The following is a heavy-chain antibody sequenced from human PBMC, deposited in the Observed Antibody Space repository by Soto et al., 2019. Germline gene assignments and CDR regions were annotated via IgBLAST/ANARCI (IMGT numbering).Heavy chain of an antibody. Sequence: PGESLKISCKGFGYSFVSQWIGWVRQMPGKGLEWMGIIFPGDSDTTYSPSFKGQVTISADKSISTAYLQWNSLKASDTAKYYCARPVSSAYDAFDIWGQGTVVTVSS. D-gene: IGHD3-22*01. CDR1: GYSFVSQW. CDR3: ARPVSSAYDAFDI. V-gene: IGHV5-51*01. J-gene: IGHJ3*02. CDR2: IFPGDSDT.